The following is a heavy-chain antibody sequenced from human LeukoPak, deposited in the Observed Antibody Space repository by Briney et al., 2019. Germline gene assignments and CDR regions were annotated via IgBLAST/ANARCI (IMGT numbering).Heavy chain of an antibody. CDR1: GGTFSSYA. V-gene: IGHV1-69*13. Sequence: ASVKVSCKASGGTFSSYAISWVRPAPGQGLEWMGGIIPIFGTANYAQKFQGRVTITAGESTSTAYMELSSLRSEDTAVYYCASLCSSTSCSLERGDYWGQGTLVTVSS. CDR2: IIPIFGTA. CDR3: ASLCSSTSCSLERGDY. J-gene: IGHJ4*02. D-gene: IGHD2-2*01.